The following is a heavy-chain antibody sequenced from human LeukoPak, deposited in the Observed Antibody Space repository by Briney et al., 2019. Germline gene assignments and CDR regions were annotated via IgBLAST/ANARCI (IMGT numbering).Heavy chain of an antibody. V-gene: IGHV3-7*01. CDR3: AKEGAYPIITYDS. CDR2: IKQDGNEK. Sequence: PGGSLRLSCAAPGFTFSSYWMNWVRQAPGKGLEWVANIKQDGNEKHYEESVKGRFSISRDNAKNSLYLQMDSLRAEDTAVYYCAKEGAYPIITYDSWGQGALVTVSS. CDR1: GFTFSSYW. J-gene: IGHJ5*01. D-gene: IGHD3-10*01.